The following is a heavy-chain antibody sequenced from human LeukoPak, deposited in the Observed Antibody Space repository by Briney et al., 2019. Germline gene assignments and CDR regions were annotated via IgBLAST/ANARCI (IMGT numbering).Heavy chain of an antibody. J-gene: IGHJ6*02. CDR3: ARGNYYAMDV. CDR1: GFTFSSYW. V-gene: IGHV3-74*01. CDR2: INSDGTTT. Sequence: GGSLRLSCAASGFTFSSYWMHWVRQAPGKGLVWVSRINSDGTTTNHADSVKGRFTISRDNAKNTLFLQMNSLRTEDTAVYYCARGNYYAMDVWGQGTTVTVSS.